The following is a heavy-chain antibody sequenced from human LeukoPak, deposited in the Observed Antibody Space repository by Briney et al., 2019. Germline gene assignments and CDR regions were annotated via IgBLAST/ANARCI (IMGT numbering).Heavy chain of an antibody. J-gene: IGHJ4*02. D-gene: IGHD6-6*01. Sequence: GGSLRLSCAASGFTFSNFDMNWVRQAPGKGLEWVSYISSRSSTIYYADSVKGRFTISRDNAKNSLYLQMNSLRAEDTAVYYCARAEYSSSSSPFDYWGQGTLVTVSS. CDR3: ARAEYSSSSSPFDY. V-gene: IGHV3-48*01. CDR1: GFTFSNFD. CDR2: ISSRSSTI.